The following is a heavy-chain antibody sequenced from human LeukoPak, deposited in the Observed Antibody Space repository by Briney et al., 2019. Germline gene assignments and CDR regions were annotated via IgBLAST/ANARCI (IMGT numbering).Heavy chain of an antibody. CDR3: VRDRGWAISYSSSWYSPRYYFDY. CDR1: GYTFTSYA. CDR2: INAGNGNT. V-gene: IGHV1-3*01. D-gene: IGHD6-13*01. J-gene: IGHJ4*02. Sequence: ASVKVSCKASGYTFTSYAMHWVRQAPGQRLEWMGWINAGNGNTKYSQKFQGRVTITRDTSASTAYTELSSLRSEDTAVYYCVRDRGWAISYSSSWYSPRYYFDYWGQGTLVTVSS.